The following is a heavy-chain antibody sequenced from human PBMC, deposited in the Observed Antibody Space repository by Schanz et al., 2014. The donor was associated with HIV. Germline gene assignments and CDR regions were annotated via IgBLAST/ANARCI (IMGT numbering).Heavy chain of an antibody. CDR2: IWYDGSNK. D-gene: IGHD2-8*01. CDR1: GFTFSSYG. Sequence: MQLVESGGGVVQPGRSLRLSCAASGFTFSSYGMHWVRQAPGKGLEWVAVIWYDGSNKYYADSVKGRFTISRDNSRKTLFLQMNSLRAEDTAVYYCANSGYCISGICYTRGDGMDVWGQGTTVTVSS. CDR3: ANSGYCISGICYTRGDGMDV. J-gene: IGHJ6*02. V-gene: IGHV3-33*06.